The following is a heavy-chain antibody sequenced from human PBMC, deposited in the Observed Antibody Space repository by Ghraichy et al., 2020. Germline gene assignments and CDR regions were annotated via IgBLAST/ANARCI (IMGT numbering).Heavy chain of an antibody. CDR2: IYYSGST. D-gene: IGHD5-18*01. Sequence: SQTLSLTCTVSGGSISSSSYYWGWIRQPPGKGLEWIGSIYYSGSTYYNPSLKSRVTISVDTSKNQFSLKLSSVTAADTAVYYCASPWGYSYGIRGAFDIWGQGTMVTVSS. CDR1: GGSISSSSYY. J-gene: IGHJ3*02. CDR3: ASPWGYSYGIRGAFDI. V-gene: IGHV4-39*01.